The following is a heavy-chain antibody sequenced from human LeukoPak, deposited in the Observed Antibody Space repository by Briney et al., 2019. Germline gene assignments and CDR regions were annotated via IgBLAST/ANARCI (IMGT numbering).Heavy chain of an antibody. J-gene: IGHJ4*02. CDR2: ISLDGTI. Sequence: KSGGSLRLSCAASGFTFSDYYMGWIRQAPGKGLEWVSYISLDGTIYYADSVKGRFTTSRDNARNSLYLQMNSLRPEDTAVYYCAKDILAAGLFFDYWGQGTLVTVSA. D-gene: IGHD6-13*01. CDR3: AKDILAAGLFFDY. CDR1: GFTFSDYY. V-gene: IGHV3-11*04.